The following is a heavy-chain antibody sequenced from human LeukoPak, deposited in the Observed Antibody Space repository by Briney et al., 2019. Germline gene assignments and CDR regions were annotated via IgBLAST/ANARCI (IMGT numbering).Heavy chain of an antibody. CDR2: IVVGSGNT. CDR1: GFTFTSSA. V-gene: IGHV1-58*02. Sequence: SVKVSCKASGFTFTSSAMQWVRQARGQRLEWIGWIVVGSGNTNYAQKFQERVTITRDMSTSTAYMELSSLRSEDTAVYYCAAHRMNYYGSGSPLDPWGQGTLVTVSS. J-gene: IGHJ5*02. D-gene: IGHD3-10*01. CDR3: AAHRMNYYGSGSPLDP.